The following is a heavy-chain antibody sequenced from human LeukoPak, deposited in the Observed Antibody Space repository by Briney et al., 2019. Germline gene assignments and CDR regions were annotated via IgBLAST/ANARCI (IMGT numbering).Heavy chain of an antibody. V-gene: IGHV4-39*01. D-gene: IGHD6-13*01. CDR3: ARLVRSSWYHEVLRGRDY. CDR1: GGSIRSSPYY. J-gene: IGHJ4*02. Sequence: SETLSLTCTVSGGSIRSSPYYWGWLRQPPGRGLEWIGSIYYSGSTNYHPSLKSRVTISVDTSKNQFPLRLTSVTAADTAVYYCARLVRSSWYHEVLRGRDYWGQGTLVTVSS. CDR2: IYYSGST.